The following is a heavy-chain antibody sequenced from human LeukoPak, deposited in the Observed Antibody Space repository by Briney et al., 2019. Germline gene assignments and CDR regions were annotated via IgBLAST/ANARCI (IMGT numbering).Heavy chain of an antibody. Sequence: SQTLSLTCAISGDSVSSNSAAWNWIRQSPSRGLEWLGRTYYRSKWYNDYAVSVKSRITINPDTSKNQFSLQLNSVTPEDTAVYYCARGHLFDYVWGSYRGGDAFDIWGQGTMVTVSS. J-gene: IGHJ3*02. D-gene: IGHD3-16*02. CDR3: ARGHLFDYVWGSYRGGDAFDI. V-gene: IGHV6-1*01. CDR1: GDSVSSNSAA. CDR2: TYYRSKWYN.